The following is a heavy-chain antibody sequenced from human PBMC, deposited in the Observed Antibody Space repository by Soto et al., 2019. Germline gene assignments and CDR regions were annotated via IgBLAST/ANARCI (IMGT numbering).Heavy chain of an antibody. Sequence: EVQLVESGGGLVQPGGSLRLSCAASGFTFSSYWMQWVRQAPGKGLVWVSRINSDGRSTNYADSVKGRFTISRDNAKNTLYLQMNSLRAEDTAVYYCARDLNAASPEDHDGMDVWGQGTTVTVSS. CDR2: INSDGRST. J-gene: IGHJ6*02. CDR3: ARDLNAASPEDHDGMDV. V-gene: IGHV3-74*01. CDR1: GFTFSSYW. D-gene: IGHD3-9*01.